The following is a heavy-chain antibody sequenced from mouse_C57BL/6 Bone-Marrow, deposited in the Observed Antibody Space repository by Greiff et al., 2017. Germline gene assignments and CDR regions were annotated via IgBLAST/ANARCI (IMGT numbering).Heavy chain of an antibody. V-gene: IGHV1-53*01. D-gene: IGHD1-1*01. J-gene: IGHJ3*01. CDR1: GYTFPSYW. CDR2: INPSNGGT. Sequence: VQLQQSGTELVKPGASVKLSCKASGYTFPSYWMHWVKQRPGQGLEWIGNINPSNGGTNYNEKFKSKATLTVDKSSRTAYMQLSSLTSEDSAVYYCARRGPRGSSYEGFAYWGQGTLVTVSA. CDR3: ARRGPRGSSYEGFAY.